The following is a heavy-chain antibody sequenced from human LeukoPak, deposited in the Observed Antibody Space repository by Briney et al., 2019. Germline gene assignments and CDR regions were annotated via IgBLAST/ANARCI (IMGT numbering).Heavy chain of an antibody. J-gene: IGHJ6*03. CDR1: GGSISSGGYY. CDR2: IYHSGST. D-gene: IGHD6-6*01. CDR3: ASGPSSSLYYYYYMDV. V-gene: IGHV4-30-2*01. Sequence: PSETLSLTCTVSGGSISSGGYYWSWIRQPPGKGLEWIGYIYHSGSTYYNPSLKSRVTISVDRSKNQFSLKLSSVTAADTAVYYCASGPSSSLYYYYYMDVWGKGTTVTVSS.